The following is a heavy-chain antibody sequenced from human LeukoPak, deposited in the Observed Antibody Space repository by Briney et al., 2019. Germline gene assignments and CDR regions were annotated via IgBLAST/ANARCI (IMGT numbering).Heavy chain of an antibody. CDR2: IYTSGNI. V-gene: IGHV4-61*02. CDR3: ARASYSYDINGWVPFDY. D-gene: IGHD3-22*01. J-gene: IGHJ4*02. Sequence: SQTLSLTCIVSGGSIGSGNYYWSWIRQPAGKRLEWVARIYTSGNIDYNPSLKGRVTISGGTSKNQFSLRLSSVTAADTAVYYCARASYSYDINGWVPFDYWGQGTLVTVSS. CDR1: GGSIGSGNYY.